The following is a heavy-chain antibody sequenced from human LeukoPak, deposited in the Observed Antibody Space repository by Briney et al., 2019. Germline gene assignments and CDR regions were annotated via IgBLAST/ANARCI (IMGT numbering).Heavy chain of an antibody. V-gene: IGHV4-34*01. Sequence: SETLSLTCAVYGGSFSGYYWSWIRQPPGKGLEWIGEINHSGSTNYNPSLKSRVTISVDTSKNQFSLKLSSVTAADTAVYYCARLGSGYYSDYFDYWGQGTLVTVS. CDR2: INHSGST. CDR1: GGSFSGYY. J-gene: IGHJ4*02. D-gene: IGHD3-22*01. CDR3: ARLGSGYYSDYFDY.